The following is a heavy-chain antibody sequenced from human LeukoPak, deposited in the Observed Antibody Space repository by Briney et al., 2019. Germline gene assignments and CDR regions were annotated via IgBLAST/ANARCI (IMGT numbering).Heavy chain of an antibody. J-gene: IGHJ1*01. CDR1: GGSISTYY. V-gene: IGHV4-59*08. CDR3: ARTHDSGSRHL. Sequence: PETLSLTCTVSGGSISTYYWSWIRQPPGKGLEWIAYIYHTGSTNYNPSLKSRVTISVDTSENQFALKLSSVTAADTAVYYCARTHDSGSRHLWGQGTLVTVSS. CDR2: IYHTGST. D-gene: IGHD3-10*01.